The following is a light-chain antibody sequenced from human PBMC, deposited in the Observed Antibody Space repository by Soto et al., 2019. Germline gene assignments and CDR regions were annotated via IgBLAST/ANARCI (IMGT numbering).Light chain of an antibody. Sequence: EIVVTQSPGTLSLSPGERATLSCRASQSVSSNYLAWYQQKTGQTPRLLIYIASSRAPGIPDRFSGSGSGTHFTLTISRVEPEDFAVYYCQQYGSSPWTFGQGTKVEIK. CDR3: QQYGSSPWT. CDR2: IAS. V-gene: IGKV3-20*01. J-gene: IGKJ1*01. CDR1: QSVSSNY.